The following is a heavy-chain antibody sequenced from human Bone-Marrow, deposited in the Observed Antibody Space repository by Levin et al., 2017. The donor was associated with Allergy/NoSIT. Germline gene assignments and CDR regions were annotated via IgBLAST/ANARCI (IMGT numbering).Heavy chain of an antibody. CDR2: VYNSGST. CDR3: ARRFCSGGTCYSGAHGMDV. V-gene: IGHV4-59*08. CDR1: GDSISSYY. Sequence: SETLSLTCTVSGDSISSYYWSWIRQPPGKGLEWIGYVYNSGSTNYNPSLKSRVTISVDTSKNQFSLKLSSVTAADTAVYYCARRFCSGGTCYSGAHGMDVWGQGTTVTVSS. D-gene: IGHD2-15*01. J-gene: IGHJ6*02.